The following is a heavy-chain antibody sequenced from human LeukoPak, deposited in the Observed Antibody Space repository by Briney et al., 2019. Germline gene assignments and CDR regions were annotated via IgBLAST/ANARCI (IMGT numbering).Heavy chain of an antibody. J-gene: IGHJ4*02. CDR1: GGSISSGSYC. CDR2: IYTSGST. V-gene: IGHV4-61*02. Sequence: PSETLSLTCTVSGGSISSGSYCWSWIRQPAGKGLEWIGRIYTSGSTNYNPSLKSRVTISADTSKNQFSLKLSSVTAADTAVYYCARVSGIVDYWGQGTLVTVSS. CDR3: ARVSGIVDY. D-gene: IGHD3-22*01.